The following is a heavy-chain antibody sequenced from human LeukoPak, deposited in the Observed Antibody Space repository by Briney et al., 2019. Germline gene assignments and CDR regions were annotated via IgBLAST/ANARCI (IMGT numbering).Heavy chain of an antibody. CDR1: GGSFGRYA. D-gene: IGHD5-18*01. CDR2: IVPILGTA. V-gene: IGHV1-69*13. CDR3: ARSQGYSYGSSY. J-gene: IGHJ4*02. Sequence: SVKVSCKAPGGSFGRYAISWVRQAPGQGLKWMGGIVPILGTANYAQKFQGRVTITADDSTGTAYMELTSLRSADTAVYYCARSQGYSYGSSYWGQGTLVTVSS.